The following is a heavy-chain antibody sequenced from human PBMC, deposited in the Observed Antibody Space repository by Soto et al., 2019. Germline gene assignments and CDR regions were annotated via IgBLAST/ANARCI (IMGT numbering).Heavy chain of an antibody. CDR1: GFTFSSYA. J-gene: IGHJ6*02. V-gene: IGHV3-30-3*02. CDR2: ISYDGSNK. D-gene: IGHD4-17*01. CDR3: AKDGDDERYYYYGMDV. Sequence: QVQLVESGGGVVQPGRSLRLSCAASGFTFSSYAMHWVRQAPGKGLEWVAVISYDGSNKYYADSVKGRFTISRDNSKNTRYLQMNSLRAEDTAVYYCAKDGDDERYYYYGMDVWGQGTTVTVSS.